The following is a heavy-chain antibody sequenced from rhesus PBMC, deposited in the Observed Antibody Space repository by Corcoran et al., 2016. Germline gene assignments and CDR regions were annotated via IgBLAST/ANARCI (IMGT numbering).Heavy chain of an antibody. Sequence: QVQLQESGPGLVKPSETLSLTCAVSGYSISRGYYWCWICQPPGKGLEWIGDITYSGSTSYNPSLKSRVTISRDTSKNQFSLKLSSVTAADTAVYYCARGGYSSWSYFDYWGQGVLVTVSS. CDR3: ARGGYSSWSYFDY. D-gene: IGHD6-13*01. CDR1: GYSISRGYY. J-gene: IGHJ4*01. V-gene: IGHV4-122*02. CDR2: ITYSGST.